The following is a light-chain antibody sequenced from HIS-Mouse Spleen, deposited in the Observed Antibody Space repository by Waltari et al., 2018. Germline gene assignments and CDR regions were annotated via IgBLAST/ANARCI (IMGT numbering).Light chain of an antibody. CDR1: QSVSRY. CDR3: QQRSNWPGIT. J-gene: IGKJ3*01. CDR2: DAS. Sequence: EIVLTQPPATLSLSPGERATLSCRASQSVSRYLAWYQQKPGQAPRLLIYDASNRATGIPARFSGSGSGTDVTLTISSLEPEDFAVYYCQQRSNWPGITFGPGTKVDIK. V-gene: IGKV3-11*01.